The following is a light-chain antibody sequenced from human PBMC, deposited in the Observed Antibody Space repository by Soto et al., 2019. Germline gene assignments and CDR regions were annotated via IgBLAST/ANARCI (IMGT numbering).Light chain of an antibody. CDR2: AAS. V-gene: IGKV1-8*01. Sequence: AIRMTQSPSSFSASTGDRVTITCRASQGISSYLAWYQQKPGKAPKLLIYAASTLQSGVPSRFSGSGSGTTFTLTISCLQSEDFATFYCQQYYSYPPLFGPGTKVDIK. J-gene: IGKJ3*01. CDR1: QGISSY. CDR3: QQYYSYPPL.